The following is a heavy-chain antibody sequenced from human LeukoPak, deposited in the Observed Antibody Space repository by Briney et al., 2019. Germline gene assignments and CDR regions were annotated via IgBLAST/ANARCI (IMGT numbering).Heavy chain of an antibody. V-gene: IGHV1-18*01. CDR2: ISAYNGNT. Sequence: ASVKVSCKASGYTFTSYGISWVRQAPGQGLEWMGWISAYNGNTNYAQKLQGRVTMTTDTSTSTAYMELRSLRSDDTAVYYCARDRRFRDSSDLFSDYWGQGTLLTVSS. CDR1: GYTFTSYG. J-gene: IGHJ4*02. D-gene: IGHD3-22*01. CDR3: ARDRRFRDSSDLFSDY.